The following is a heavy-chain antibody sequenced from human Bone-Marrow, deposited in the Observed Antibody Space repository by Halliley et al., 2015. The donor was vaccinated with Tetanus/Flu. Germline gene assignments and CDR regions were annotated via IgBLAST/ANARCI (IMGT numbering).Heavy chain of an antibody. Sequence: LSSGGRSTYYADSVKGRFTISRDNSKDMLFLQMNSLRAEDMAMYFCAKSLSGIVVGADLDSWGQGTLVTVSS. CDR2: LSSGGRST. J-gene: IGHJ4*02. D-gene: IGHD2-15*01. CDR3: AKSLSGIVVGADLDS. V-gene: IGHV3-23*01.